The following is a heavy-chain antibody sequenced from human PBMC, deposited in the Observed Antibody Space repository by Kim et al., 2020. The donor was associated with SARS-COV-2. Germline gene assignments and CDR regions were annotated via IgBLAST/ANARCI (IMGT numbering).Heavy chain of an antibody. D-gene: IGHD3-3*01. CDR2: ISSSGSTI. CDR3: AREPHDFWSGYSNAYYFDY. V-gene: IGHV3-48*03. Sequence: GGSLRLSCAASGFTFSSYEMNWVRQAPGKGLEWVSYISSSGSTIYYADSVKGRFTISRDNAKNSLYLQMNSLRAEDTAFYYCAREPHDFWSGYSNAYYFDYWGQGILVTVSS. CDR1: GFTFSSYE. J-gene: IGHJ4*02.